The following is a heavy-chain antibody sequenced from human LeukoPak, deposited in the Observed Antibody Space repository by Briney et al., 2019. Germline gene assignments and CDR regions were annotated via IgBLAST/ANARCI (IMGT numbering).Heavy chain of an antibody. CDR2: IYYSGST. CDR1: GGSISSSSYY. CDR3: AREGTVTGAFDI. J-gene: IGHJ3*02. Sequence: SETLSLTCTVSGGSISSSSYYWGWIRQPPGTGLEWIGSIYYSGSTYYNPSLKSRVTISVDTSKNQFSLKLSSVTAADTAVYYCAREGTVTGAFDIWGQGTMVTVSS. D-gene: IGHD4-17*01. V-gene: IGHV4-39*07.